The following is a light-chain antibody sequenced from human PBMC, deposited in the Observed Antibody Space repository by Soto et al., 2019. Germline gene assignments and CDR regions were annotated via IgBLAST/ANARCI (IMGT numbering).Light chain of an antibody. V-gene: IGLV4-69*01. CDR1: SGHSSYA. Sequence: QPVLTQSPSASASLGASVKLTCTLSSGHSSYAIAWHQQQPEKGPRYLMKLNSDGSHSKGDGIPDRFSCSSSGAERYLTISSLQSEDEADYYCQTWGTGSHYVFGTGTKVTVL. J-gene: IGLJ1*01. CDR3: QTWGTGSHYV. CDR2: LNSDGSH.